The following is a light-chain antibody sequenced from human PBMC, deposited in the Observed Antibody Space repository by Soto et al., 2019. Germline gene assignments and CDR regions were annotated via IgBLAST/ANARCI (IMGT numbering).Light chain of an antibody. CDR2: PAS. V-gene: IGKV1-9*01. CDR1: QGLSSY. Sequence: DIQLTQSPSFLSASVGDRVTITCRASQGLSSYLAWYQQKPGKAPKLLIYPASTLQSGVPSRFSGSGSGTEFTLTISSLQPEDFATYYCQQLNSYSWTFGQGTKVEIK. J-gene: IGKJ1*01. CDR3: QQLNSYSWT.